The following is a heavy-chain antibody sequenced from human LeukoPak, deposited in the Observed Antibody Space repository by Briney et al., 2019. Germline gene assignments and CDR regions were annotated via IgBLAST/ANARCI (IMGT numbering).Heavy chain of an antibody. CDR2: ISGSGGNT. CDR3: AKDREYTYRLRAFDY. V-gene: IGHV3-23*01. CDR1: GFTFSSYA. Sequence: GGSLRLSCAASGFTFSSYAMSWVRQPAGKRLECVSGISGSGGNTYYAGSVKGRFTISRDNSTNILYLQMNSLRAEDTAIYDCAKDREYTYRLRAFDYWGQGTLVTVSS. D-gene: IGHD5-18*01. J-gene: IGHJ4*02.